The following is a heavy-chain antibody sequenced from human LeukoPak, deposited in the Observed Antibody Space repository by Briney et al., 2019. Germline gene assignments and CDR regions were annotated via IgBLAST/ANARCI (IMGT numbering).Heavy chain of an antibody. CDR3: ARSVVEMATEFDY. V-gene: IGHV1-8*01. CDR2: MNPNSGNT. Sequence: ASVKVSCKASGYTFTSYDINWVRQATGQGLEWMGWMNPNSGNTGYAQKFQGRVTMTRNTSMSTAYMELSSLRSEDTAVYYCARSVVEMATEFDYWGQGTLVTVSS. J-gene: IGHJ4*02. CDR1: GYTFTSYD. D-gene: IGHD5-24*01.